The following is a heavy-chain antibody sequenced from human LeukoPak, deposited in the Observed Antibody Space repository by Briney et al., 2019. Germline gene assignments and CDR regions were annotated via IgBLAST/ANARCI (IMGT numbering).Heavy chain of an antibody. J-gene: IGHJ4*02. V-gene: IGHV3-7*01. CDR2: IRQDGSEK. D-gene: IGHD6-13*01. Sequence: GGSLRLSCAASGFTFSSYWMTWVRQAPGKGLEWVAKIRQDGSEKYYVDSVKGRFTISRDNAKNSLYLQMYSLRAEDTAVYYCALSRTLDYWGQGTLVTVSS. CDR3: ALSRTLDY. CDR1: GFTFSSYW.